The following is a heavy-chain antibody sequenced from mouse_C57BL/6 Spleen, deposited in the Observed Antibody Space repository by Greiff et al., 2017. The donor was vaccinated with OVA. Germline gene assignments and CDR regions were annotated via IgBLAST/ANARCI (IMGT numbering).Heavy chain of an antibody. CDR3: AGGNDYDGFAY. J-gene: IGHJ3*01. CDR2: ITHSGET. D-gene: IGHD2-4*01. V-gene: IGHV12-3*01. Sequence: QLQESGPGLVKPSQSLFLTCSITGFPITSGYYWIWIRQSPGKPLEWMGYITHSGETFYNPSLQSPISITRETSKNQFFLQLNSVTTEDTAMYYCAGGNDYDGFAYWGQGTLVTVSA. CDR1: GFPITSGYY.